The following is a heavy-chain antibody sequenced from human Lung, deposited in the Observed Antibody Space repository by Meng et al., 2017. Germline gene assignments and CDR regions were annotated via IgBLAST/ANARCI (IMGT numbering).Heavy chain of an antibody. J-gene: IGHJ6*02. V-gene: IGHV6-1*01. Sequence: LRLSCAISGDSVSSNSAAWNWIRQSPSRGLEWLGRTYYRSKWYNDYAVSVKSRITINPDTSKNQFSLQLNSVTPEDTAVYYGARALFRTDCTNGVCRPNYYYYGMDVWGQGTTVTVSS. CDR1: GDSVSSNSAA. D-gene: IGHD2-8*01. CDR3: ARALFRTDCTNGVCRPNYYYYGMDV. CDR2: TYYRSKWYN.